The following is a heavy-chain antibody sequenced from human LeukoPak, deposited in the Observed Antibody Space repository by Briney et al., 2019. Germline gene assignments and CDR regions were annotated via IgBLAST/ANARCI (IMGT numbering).Heavy chain of an antibody. CDR1: GFTFSSYS. Sequence: GGSLRLSCSASGFTFSSYSMKWVRQAPGKGLEWVSYINSSSSTISYADSVKGRFTISIDHANNSLYLQMNSLRAEETAVYYCATDAYCSSTSCYSGEVLFDYWGQGTLVTVSS. V-gene: IGHV3-48*01. CDR2: INSSSSTI. CDR3: ATDAYCSSTSCYSGEVLFDY. J-gene: IGHJ4*02. D-gene: IGHD2-2*02.